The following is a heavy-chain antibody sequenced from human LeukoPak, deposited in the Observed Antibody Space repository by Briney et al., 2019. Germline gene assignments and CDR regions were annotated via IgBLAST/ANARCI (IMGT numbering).Heavy chain of an antibody. CDR2: INNDGSGT. V-gene: IGHV3-74*01. J-gene: IGHJ4*02. CDR1: GFTFSSYW. CDR3: AKGRGILSPDY. D-gene: IGHD2-15*01. Sequence: PGGSLRLSCAASGFTFSSYWMHWVRQAPGKEPVWVSRINNDGSGTTYADSVKGRFTISRDDAKNTLYLQMNFLRAEDTAVYYCAKGRGILSPDYWGQGTLVTVSS.